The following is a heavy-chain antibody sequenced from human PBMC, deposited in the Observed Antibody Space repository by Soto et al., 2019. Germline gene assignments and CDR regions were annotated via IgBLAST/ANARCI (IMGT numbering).Heavy chain of an antibody. D-gene: IGHD5-18*01. V-gene: IGHV4-31*03. CDR3: ASITNVDTAMVNY. CDR2: IYYSGST. Sequence: QVQLQESGPGLVKPSQTLSLTCTVSSGSISSGGYYWSWIRQHPGTGLEWIGYIYYSGSTYYNPSLKSRVTISVDTSKNQFSLKLSSVTAADTAVYYCASITNVDTAMVNYWGQGTLVTVSS. CDR1: SGSISSGGYY. J-gene: IGHJ4*02.